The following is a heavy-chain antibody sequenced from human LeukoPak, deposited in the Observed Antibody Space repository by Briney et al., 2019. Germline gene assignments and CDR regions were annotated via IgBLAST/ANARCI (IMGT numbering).Heavy chain of an antibody. CDR1: GGSLTGYF. J-gene: IGHJ4*02. D-gene: IGHD6-6*01. CDR2: LYYSGST. V-gene: IGHV4-59*08. CDR3: ARHFAYSSSSYFDY. Sequence: PSETLSLTCAVSGGSLTGYFWTWIRQAPGKGLEWIGHLYYSGSTYYNPSLESRVSISIDTSKTQFSLELNSVTVADTAVYYCARHFAYSSSSYFDYWGQGSLVTVSS.